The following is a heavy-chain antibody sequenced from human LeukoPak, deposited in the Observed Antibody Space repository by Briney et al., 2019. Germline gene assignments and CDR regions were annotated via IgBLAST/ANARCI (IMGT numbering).Heavy chain of an antibody. CDR3: ARVTGYIVEDYFDY. Sequence: SETLSLTCSVSGGSISSYYWSWIRQPPGKGLEWIGYIYYSGSTNYNPSLKSRVTISVDTSKNQFSLRLSSVTAADTAVYYCARVTGYIVEDYFDYWGQGALVTVSS. V-gene: IGHV4-59*01. CDR2: IYYSGST. D-gene: IGHD3-22*01. J-gene: IGHJ4*02. CDR1: GGSISSYY.